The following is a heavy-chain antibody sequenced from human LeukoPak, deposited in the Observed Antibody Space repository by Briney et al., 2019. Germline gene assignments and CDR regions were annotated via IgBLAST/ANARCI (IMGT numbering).Heavy chain of an antibody. CDR3: AKDSSSGGHYFDY. Sequence: GGSLRLSCAASGFTFDDYAMHWVRQAPGKGLEWVSGISWNSGSIAYADSVRGRFTISRDNVKNSLFLELNSLRPEDTALYYRAKDSSSGGHYFDYWGQGTLLTVSS. D-gene: IGHD6-6*01. J-gene: IGHJ4*02. CDR1: GFTFDDYA. CDR2: ISWNSGSI. V-gene: IGHV3-9*01.